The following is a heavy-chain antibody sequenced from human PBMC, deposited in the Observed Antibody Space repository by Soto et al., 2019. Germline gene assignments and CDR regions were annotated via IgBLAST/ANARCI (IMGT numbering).Heavy chain of an antibody. V-gene: IGHV3-66*01. CDR2: IYSGGST. CDR3: ATAKLLLPWLFDY. CDR1: GFTVSSNY. Sequence: GGSLRLSCAASGFTVSSNYMSWVRQAPGKGLEWVSVIYSGGSTYYADSVKGRFIISRDDSKNTLFLQMNSLRAEDTAVYYCATAKLLLPWLFDYWGQGTLVTVS. J-gene: IGHJ4*02. D-gene: IGHD2-15*01.